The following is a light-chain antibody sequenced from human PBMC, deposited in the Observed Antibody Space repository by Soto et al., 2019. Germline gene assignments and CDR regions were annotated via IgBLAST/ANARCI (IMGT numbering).Light chain of an antibody. CDR1: SSGVGGYNY. J-gene: IGLJ2*01. V-gene: IGLV2-8*01. CDR2: EVY. Sequence: QSAPTQPPSASGSPGQSVTFSCTGTSSGVGGYNYVSWYQQYPGKAPKLMIYEVYKRPSGVPDRFSGSKSGNTASLTVSGLQPEDEADYYCSAYAGSSTWVFGGGTKLTVL. CDR3: SAYAGSSTWV.